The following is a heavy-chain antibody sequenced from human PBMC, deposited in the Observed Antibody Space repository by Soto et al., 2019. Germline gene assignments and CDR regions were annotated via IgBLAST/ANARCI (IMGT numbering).Heavy chain of an antibody. V-gene: IGHV4-34*01. D-gene: IGHD3-22*01. CDR2: INHSGST. CDR1: GGSFSGYY. CDR3: ARGPPIRLYYYDSSGYYNWFDP. Sequence: PSETLSLTCAVYGGSFSGYYWSWIRQPPGKGLEWIGEINHSGSTNYNPSLKSRVTISVDTSKNQFSLKLNSVTAADTAVYYCARGPPIRLYYYDSSGYYNWFDPWGEGTLVTVSS. J-gene: IGHJ5*02.